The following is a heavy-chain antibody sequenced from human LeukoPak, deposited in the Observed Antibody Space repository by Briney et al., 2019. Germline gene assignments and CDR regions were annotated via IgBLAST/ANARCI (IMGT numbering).Heavy chain of an antibody. Sequence: GGSLRLSCAASGFTFSSYWMSWVRQALGKGLEWVANIKQDGSEKYYVDSVKGRFTISRDNAKNSLYLQMNSLRAEDTAVYYCARERFQYSPSFDYWGQGTLVTVSS. D-gene: IGHD2-15*01. CDR1: GFTFSSYW. J-gene: IGHJ4*02. CDR3: ARERFQYSPSFDY. V-gene: IGHV3-7*01. CDR2: IKQDGSEK.